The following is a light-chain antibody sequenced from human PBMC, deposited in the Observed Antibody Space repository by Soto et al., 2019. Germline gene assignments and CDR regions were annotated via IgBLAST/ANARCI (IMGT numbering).Light chain of an antibody. CDR1: HNDIGTYDY. CDR3: SSFTSNRIYV. Sequence: QSVLTQPTSGSGSPGQSITISCTGNHNDIGTYDYVSWYQQHPGRAPRLLIHGVTTRPSGISDRFSASKSGLTASLTISGLQPEDEADYYCSSFTSNRIYVFGPGTKV. V-gene: IGLV2-14*03. CDR2: GVT. J-gene: IGLJ1*01.